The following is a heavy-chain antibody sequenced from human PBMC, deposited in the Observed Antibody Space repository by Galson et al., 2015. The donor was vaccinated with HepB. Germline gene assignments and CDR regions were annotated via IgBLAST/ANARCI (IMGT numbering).Heavy chain of an antibody. V-gene: IGHV3-23*01. D-gene: IGHD3-3*01. J-gene: IGHJ1*01. CDR1: GFTFSSYA. CDR3: AKDGPYYDFWSGYYVQH. Sequence: SLRLSCAASGFTFSSYAMSWVRQAPGKGLEWVSAISGSGGNTYYADSVKGRFTISRDNSKNTLYLQMNSLRAEDTAVYYCAKDGPYYDFWSGYYVQHWGQGTLVTVSS. CDR2: ISGSGGNT.